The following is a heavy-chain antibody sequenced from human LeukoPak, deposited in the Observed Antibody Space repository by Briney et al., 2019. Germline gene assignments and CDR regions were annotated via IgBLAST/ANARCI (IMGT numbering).Heavy chain of an antibody. V-gene: IGHV3-48*01. CDR3: ASLSYGGNSDY. CDR2: ISSSSSNI. Sequence: PGGSLRLSCAASGFTFSSSSMNWVRQAPGKGLEWVSYISSSSSNIKYADSVKGRFTISRDNAKKSLYLQMNSLRAEDTAVYYCASLSYGGNSDYWGQGILVTVSS. CDR1: GFTFSSSS. J-gene: IGHJ4*02. D-gene: IGHD4-23*01.